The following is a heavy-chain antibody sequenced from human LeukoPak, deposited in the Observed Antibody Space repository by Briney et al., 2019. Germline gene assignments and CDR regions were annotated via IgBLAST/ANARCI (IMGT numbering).Heavy chain of an antibody. D-gene: IGHD3-10*01. Sequence: GGSLRLSCAASGFTFSSYEMNWVRQAPGKGLEWVSYISFSSATIHYADSVKGRFTISRDNAKNSLYLQLNSLRAEDTALYYCARDTHYYGSGSPAFDLWGRGTMVTVSS. CDR3: ARDTHYYGSGSPAFDL. CDR2: ISFSSATI. J-gene: IGHJ3*01. CDR1: GFTFSSYE. V-gene: IGHV3-48*01.